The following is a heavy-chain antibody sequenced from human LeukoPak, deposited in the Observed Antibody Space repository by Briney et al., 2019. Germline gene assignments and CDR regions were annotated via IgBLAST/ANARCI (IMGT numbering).Heavy chain of an antibody. CDR3: ARDRSGYYFGAFDI. J-gene: IGHJ3*02. CDR1: GFTFSSYA. D-gene: IGHD3-22*01. V-gene: IGHV3-48*03. CDR2: ISSSGSTI. Sequence: PGGSLRLSCAASGFTFSSYAMHWVRQAPGKGLEWVSYISSSGSTIYYADSVKGRFTISRDNAKNSLYLQMNSLRAEDTAVYYCARDRSGYYFGAFDIWGQGTMVTVSS.